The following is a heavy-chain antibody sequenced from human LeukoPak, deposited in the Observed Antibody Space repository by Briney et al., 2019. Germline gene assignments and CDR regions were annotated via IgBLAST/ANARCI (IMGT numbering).Heavy chain of an antibody. CDR3: ARAIVVPAARGYYMDV. D-gene: IGHD2-2*01. Sequence: KPGGSLRLSCAASGFTFSDYYMSWIRQAPGKGLEWVSYISSSGSTIYYADSVKGRFTISRDNAKNSLYLHMNSLRAEDTAVYYCARAIVVPAARGYYMDVWGKGTTVTVSS. CDR2: ISSSGSTI. V-gene: IGHV3-11*04. J-gene: IGHJ6*03. CDR1: GFTFSDYY.